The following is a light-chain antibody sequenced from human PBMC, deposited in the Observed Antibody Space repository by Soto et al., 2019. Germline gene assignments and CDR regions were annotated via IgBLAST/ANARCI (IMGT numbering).Light chain of an antibody. CDR2: EVI. Sequence: QSALTQPASVSGSPGQSITISCTGTSSDIGGYNYVSWYQHHPDTAPKLIIYEVINRPSGVSNRFSGSKSGNTSSLTICGLQAEDEAHYYCSPYTDSRTNVLGGGTKVTVL. CDR1: SSDIGGYNY. V-gene: IGLV2-14*01. CDR3: SPYTDSRTNV. J-gene: IGLJ3*02.